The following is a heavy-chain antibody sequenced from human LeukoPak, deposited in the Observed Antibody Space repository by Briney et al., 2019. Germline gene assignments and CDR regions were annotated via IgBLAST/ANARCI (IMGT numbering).Heavy chain of an antibody. CDR1: GYSFTSYW. V-gene: IGHV5-51*01. CDR2: IYPGDSDT. CDR3: ARRVGYCSSTSCPYYYYYGMDV. D-gene: IGHD2-2*01. J-gene: IGHJ6*02. Sequence: GESLKISCKGSGYSFTSYWIGWVRQMPGKGLEWMGIIYPGDSDTRYSPSFQGQVTISADKSISTAYLQWSSLKALDTAMYYCARRVGYCSSTSCPYYYYYGMDVWGQGTTVTVSS.